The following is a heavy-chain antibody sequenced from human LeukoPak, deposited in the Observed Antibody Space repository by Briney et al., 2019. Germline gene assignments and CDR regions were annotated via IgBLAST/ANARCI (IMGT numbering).Heavy chain of an antibody. CDR1: GGFISSSSYY. J-gene: IGHJ4*02. Sequence: SETLSLTCTVSGGFISSSSYYWGWIRQPPGKGLEWIGSIYYSGSTYYNPSLKSRVTISVDTSKNQFSLKLISVTAADTAVYYCARLEAVAGILDYWGQGAMVTVSS. CDR3: ARLEAVAGILDY. D-gene: IGHD6-19*01. CDR2: IYYSGST. V-gene: IGHV4-39*01.